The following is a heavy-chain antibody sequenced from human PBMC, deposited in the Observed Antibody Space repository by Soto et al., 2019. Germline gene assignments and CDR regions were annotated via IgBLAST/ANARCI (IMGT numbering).Heavy chain of an antibody. D-gene: IGHD5-12*01. CDR2: ITYDGRNI. CDR1: GFTFSSYG. CDR3: PKLSGSAYPPTLDY. Sequence: QVQLVESGGGVVQPWRSLRRSCAASGFTFSSYGMHWVRQARGKGLEWVAVITYDGRNIYYADSVKGLITISRDNSKNTLLLQRTSLRAEDTAMYYCPKLSGSAYPPTLDYWGRGTIVTVSS. V-gene: IGHV3-30*18. J-gene: IGHJ4*02.